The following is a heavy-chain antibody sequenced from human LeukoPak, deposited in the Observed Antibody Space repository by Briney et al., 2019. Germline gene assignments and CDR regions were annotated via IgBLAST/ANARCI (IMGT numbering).Heavy chain of an antibody. Sequence: SETLSLTCTVSGGPISSYYWNWIRQPPGKGLEWIGFIYYSGTTNYNPSLKSRVTISVDTSKNQFSLKLSSVTAADTAVYYCVRSGAVAGSRGYYYFYYYMDVWAKGTTVTISS. J-gene: IGHJ6*03. CDR2: IYYSGTT. CDR1: GGPISSYY. CDR3: VRSGAVAGSRGYYYFYYYMDV. V-gene: IGHV4-59*01. D-gene: IGHD6-19*01.